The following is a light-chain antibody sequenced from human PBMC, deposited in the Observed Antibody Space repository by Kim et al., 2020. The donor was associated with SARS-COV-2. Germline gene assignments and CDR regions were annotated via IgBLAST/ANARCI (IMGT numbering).Light chain of an antibody. Sequence: SASVGDRFTITCRASQSISSYLNWYQQKPGKAPKLLIYAASSLQSGVPSRFSGSGSGTDFTLTISSLQPEDFATYYCQQSYSTPRTFGQGTKLEIK. J-gene: IGKJ2*01. CDR1: QSISSY. V-gene: IGKV1-39*01. CDR2: AAS. CDR3: QQSYSTPRT.